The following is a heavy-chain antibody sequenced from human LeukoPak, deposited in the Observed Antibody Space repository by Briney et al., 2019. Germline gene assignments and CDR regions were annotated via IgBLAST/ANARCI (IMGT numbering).Heavy chain of an antibody. Sequence: SETLSLTCTVSGGSISSYYWSWIRQPPGQGLEWSGYIYYSGSTNYNPSLKSRVTISVDTSKNQFSLKLSSVTAADTAVYYCARATPYYYYDSSGYHFDYWGQGTLVTVSS. D-gene: IGHD3-22*01. V-gene: IGHV4-59*01. CDR2: IYYSGST. CDR1: GGSISSYY. CDR3: ARATPYYYYDSSGYHFDY. J-gene: IGHJ4*02.